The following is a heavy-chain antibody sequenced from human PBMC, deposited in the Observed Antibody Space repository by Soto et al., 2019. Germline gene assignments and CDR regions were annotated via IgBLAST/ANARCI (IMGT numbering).Heavy chain of an antibody. J-gene: IGHJ5*02. CDR3: ARGPRNYDILTGYYNANWFDP. V-gene: IGHV1-8*01. D-gene: IGHD3-9*01. Sequence: ASVKVSCKASGYTFTSYDVNWVRQATGQGLEWMGWMNPNSGNTGYAQKFQGRVTMTRNTSISTAYMELSSLRSEDTAVYYCARGPRNYDILTGYYNANWFDPWGQGTLVTVSS. CDR1: GYTFTSYD. CDR2: MNPNSGNT.